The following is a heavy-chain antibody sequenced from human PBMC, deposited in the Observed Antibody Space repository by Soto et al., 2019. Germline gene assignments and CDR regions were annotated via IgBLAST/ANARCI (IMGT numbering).Heavy chain of an antibody. CDR3: ARAHLILTGSMDV. Sequence: PWGSLRLSCASSGFTFVGYDMHWVRQTTGNGLEWVSGIATAGETYYSGSVKGRFTILRENAKNSFYLQMNSLRAGDSAVYYCARAHLILTGSMDVWGQGTTVTVSS. J-gene: IGHJ6*02. V-gene: IGHV3-13*01. CDR2: IATAGET. CDR1: GFTFVGYD. D-gene: IGHD3-9*01.